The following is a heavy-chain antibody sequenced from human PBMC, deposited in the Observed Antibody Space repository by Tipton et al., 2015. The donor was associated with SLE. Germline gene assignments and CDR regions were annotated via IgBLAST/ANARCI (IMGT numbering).Heavy chain of an antibody. CDR2: IKQDGSEK. CDR1: GFTFSSYW. V-gene: IGHV3-7*01. J-gene: IGHJ4*02. Sequence: GSLRLSCAASGFTFSSYWMSWVRQAPGKGLEWVANIKQDGSEKYYVDSVKGRFTISRDNAKNSLYLQMNSLRAEDTAVYYCARARRDYYDSSGPIDSGFDYWGQGTLVTVSS. CDR3: ARARRDYYDSSGPIDSGFDY. D-gene: IGHD3-22*01.